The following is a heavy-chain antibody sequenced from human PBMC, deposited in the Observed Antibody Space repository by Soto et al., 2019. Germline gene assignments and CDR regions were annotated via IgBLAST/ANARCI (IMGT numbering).Heavy chain of an antibody. J-gene: IGHJ4*02. CDR3: ATYDSSGYYYAHSCPGY. Sequence: HPGGSLRLSCAASGFTFSSYGMHWVRQAPGKGLEWVAVIWYDGSNKYYADSVKGRFTISRDNSKNTLYLQMNSLRAEDTAVYYCATYDSSGYYYAHSCPGYWGQGTLVTVSS. V-gene: IGHV3-33*01. D-gene: IGHD3-22*01. CDR1: GFTFSSYG. CDR2: IWYDGSNK.